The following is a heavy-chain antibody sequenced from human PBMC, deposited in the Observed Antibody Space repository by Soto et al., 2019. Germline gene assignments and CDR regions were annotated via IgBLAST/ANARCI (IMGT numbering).Heavy chain of an antibody. CDR3: AKGLFPYPGFTWFDP. D-gene: IGHD3-22*01. CDR1: GFTFSSYA. J-gene: IGHJ5*02. V-gene: IGHV3-23*01. CDR2: ISGSGGST. Sequence: PGGSLRLSCAASGFTFSSYAMSWVRQAPGKGLEWVSAISGSGGSTYYADSVKGRFTISRDNSKNTLYLQMNSLRAEDTAVYYCAKGLFPYPGFTWFDPWGQGTLVTVSS.